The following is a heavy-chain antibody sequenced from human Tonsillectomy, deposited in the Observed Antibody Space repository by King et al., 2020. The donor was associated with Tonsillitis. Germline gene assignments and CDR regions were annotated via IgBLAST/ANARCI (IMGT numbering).Heavy chain of an antibody. CDR3: RRDRPGTHGTCDF. D-gene: IGHD1-1*01. J-gene: IGHJ3*01. CDR1: GYTFTAYG. V-gene: IGHV1-18*04. Sequence: QLVQSGAEMKKPGASVKVSCKTSGYTFTAYGVSWVRQAPGQGLEWMGWISTYNGKTNYAQNLQGRFTMTTDTSTNTAYMELTSLRSDDTAIYYCRRDRPGTHGTCDFWGQGTMVTVSS. CDR2: ISTYNGKT.